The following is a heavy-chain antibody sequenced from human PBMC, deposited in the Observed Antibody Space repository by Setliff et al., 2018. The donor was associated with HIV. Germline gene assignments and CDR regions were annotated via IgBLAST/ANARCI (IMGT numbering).Heavy chain of an antibody. V-gene: IGHV5-51*01. D-gene: IGHD6-19*01. J-gene: IGHJ4*02. CDR3: TTDTPIPKQWLVSGFRESRGY. Sequence: GESLKISCKGSGYDFTDYWIGWVRQMPGKGPEWMGIIYPGDSDTRYSPSFQGQVTISADKSISTAYLQMNSLKTEDTAVYYCTTDTPIPKQWLVSGFRESRGYWGQGTLVTVSS. CDR2: IYPGDSDT. CDR1: GYDFTDYW.